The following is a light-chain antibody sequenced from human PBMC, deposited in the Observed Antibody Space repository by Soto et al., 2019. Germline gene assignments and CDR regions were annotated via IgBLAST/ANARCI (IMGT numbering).Light chain of an antibody. CDR3: KKYDNLPLT. V-gene: IGKV1-33*01. J-gene: IGKJ4*01. Sequence: DLQMTPSPSSMSASVVYIFTINCHASQDISNYLNWYQQKPGKAHKIMIYDAYNLETGVKSRFSGSGSGTDFTFTIRSMQPEDIATYYCKKYDNLPLTFGGGHKGAIK. CDR1: QDISNY. CDR2: DAY.